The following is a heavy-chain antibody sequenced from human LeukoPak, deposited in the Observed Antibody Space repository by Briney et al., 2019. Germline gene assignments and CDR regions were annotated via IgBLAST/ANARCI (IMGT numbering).Heavy chain of an antibody. V-gene: IGHV6-1*01. CDR2: TYSRSKWYN. Sequence: TYSRSKWYNDYAVSLMSRIPISPDTSKNHFSLQLYSVTPEDTAVYYCARDVGTTGWHTFDYWGQGTLVTVSS. J-gene: IGHJ4*02. D-gene: IGHD3-9*01. CDR3: ARDVGTTGWHTFDY.